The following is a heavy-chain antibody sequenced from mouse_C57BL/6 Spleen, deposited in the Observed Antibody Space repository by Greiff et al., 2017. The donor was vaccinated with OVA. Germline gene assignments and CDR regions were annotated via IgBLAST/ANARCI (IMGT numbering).Heavy chain of an antibody. V-gene: IGHV2-9-1*01. J-gene: IGHJ4*01. CDR3: ARSRGDDYYAMDY. Sequence: VKLVESGPGLVAPSQTLSITCTVSGFSLTSYAISWVRQPPGKGLEWLGVIWTGGGTNYNSALKSSLSISTDNYKSQVFLKMNSLQTDDTARDYCARSRGDDYYAMDYWGQGTSVTVSS. CDR1: GFSLTSYA. CDR2: IWTGGGT.